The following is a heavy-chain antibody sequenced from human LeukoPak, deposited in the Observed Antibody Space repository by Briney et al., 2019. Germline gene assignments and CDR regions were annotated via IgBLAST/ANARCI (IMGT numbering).Heavy chain of an antibody. J-gene: IGHJ2*01. Sequence: GASVKVSCKASGGTFSSYAISWVRQAPGQGLEWMGGIIPIFGTANYAQKFQGRVTITADKSTSTVYMELSSLRSEDTAVYYCARASGDYASDWYFDLWGRGTLVTVSS. D-gene: IGHD4-17*01. CDR1: GGTFSSYA. CDR2: IIPIFGTA. V-gene: IGHV1-69*06. CDR3: ARASGDYASDWYFDL.